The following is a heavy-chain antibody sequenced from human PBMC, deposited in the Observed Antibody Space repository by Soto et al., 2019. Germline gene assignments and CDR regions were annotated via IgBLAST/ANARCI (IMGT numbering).Heavy chain of an antibody. D-gene: IGHD3-10*01. CDR1: GFTFNNYA. CDR3: AKGRGGSGSLTPRVDF. Sequence: EVQLLESGGGLVQPGGSLRLSCAASGFTFNNYAMTWVRQAPGKGLEWVSAISGGGDTTSYADSVKGRFTVSRXGXKXXXXXXXXXXXXXDTALYYCAKGRGGSGSLTPRVDFWGQGTLVTVSS. V-gene: IGHV3-23*01. J-gene: IGHJ4*02. CDR2: ISGGGDTT.